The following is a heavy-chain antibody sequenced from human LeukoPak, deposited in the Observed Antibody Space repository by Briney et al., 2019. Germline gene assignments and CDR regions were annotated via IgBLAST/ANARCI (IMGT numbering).Heavy chain of an antibody. J-gene: IGHJ4*02. D-gene: IGHD3-22*01. CDR1: GYTFTSYD. V-gene: IGHV1-69*06. CDR2: IIPIFGTA. Sequence: GASVKVSCKASGYTFTSYDINWVRQAPGQGLEWMGGIIPIFGTANYAQKFQGRVTITADKSTSTAYMELSSLRSEDTAVYYCARGQFDYYDSSGYSGDYWGQGTLVTVSS. CDR3: ARGQFDYYDSSGYSGDY.